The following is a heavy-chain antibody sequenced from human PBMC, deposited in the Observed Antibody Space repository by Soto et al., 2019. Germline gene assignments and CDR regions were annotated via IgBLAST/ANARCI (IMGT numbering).Heavy chain of an antibody. CDR1: GGSISSGGYS. CDR2: IYHSGST. J-gene: IGHJ5*02. D-gene: IGHD3-10*02. CDR3: ARGGIAGMFGFDP. V-gene: IGHV4-30-2*01. Sequence: SETLSLTCAVSGGSISSGGYSWSWIRQPPGKGLEWIGYIYHSGSTYYNPSLKSRVTISVDRSKNQFSLKLSSVTAADTAVYYCARGGIAGMFGFDPWGQGTLVTVSS.